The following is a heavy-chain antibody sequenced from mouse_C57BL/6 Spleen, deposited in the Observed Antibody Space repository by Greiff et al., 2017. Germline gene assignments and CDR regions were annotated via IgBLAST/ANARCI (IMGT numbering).Heavy chain of an antibody. CDR2: IDPETGGT. CDR1: GYTFTDYE. J-gene: IGHJ1*03. V-gene: IGHV1-15*01. CDR3: TRGVPHWYFDV. D-gene: IGHD2-14*01. Sequence: VKLQESGAELVRPGASVTLSCKASGYTFTDYEMHWVKQTPVHGLEWIGAIDPETGGTAYNQKFKGKAILTADKSSSTAYMELRSLTSEDSAVYYCTRGVPHWYFDVWGTGTTVTVSS.